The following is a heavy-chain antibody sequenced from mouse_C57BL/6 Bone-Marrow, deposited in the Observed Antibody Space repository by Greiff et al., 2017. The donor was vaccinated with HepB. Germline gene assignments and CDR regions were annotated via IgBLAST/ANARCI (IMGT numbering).Heavy chain of an antibody. Sequence: EVQLVESGAELVRPGASVKLSCTASGFNIKDDYMHWVKQRPEQGLEWIGWIDPENGDTEYASKFQGKATITADTSSNTAYLQLSSLTSEDTAVYYCTGFYYGGGGQGTTLTVSS. CDR3: TGFYYGG. CDR1: GFNIKDDY. CDR2: IDPENGDT. J-gene: IGHJ2*01. D-gene: IGHD1-1*01. V-gene: IGHV14-4*01.